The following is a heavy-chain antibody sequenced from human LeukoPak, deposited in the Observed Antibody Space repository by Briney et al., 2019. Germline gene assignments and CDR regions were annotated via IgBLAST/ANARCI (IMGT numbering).Heavy chain of an antibody. CDR3: ARGSMVYAPYYYYGMDV. D-gene: IGHD2-8*01. J-gene: IGHJ6*02. Sequence: PSQTLSLTCTVSGGSISSGAYYWSWIRQPPGKGLEWIGYIYYSGSTYYNPSLKSRVTISVDTSKDQFSLKLSSVTAADTAVYYCARGSMVYAPYYYYGMDVWGQGTTVTVSS. CDR1: GGSISSGAYY. V-gene: IGHV4-30-4*01. CDR2: IYYSGST.